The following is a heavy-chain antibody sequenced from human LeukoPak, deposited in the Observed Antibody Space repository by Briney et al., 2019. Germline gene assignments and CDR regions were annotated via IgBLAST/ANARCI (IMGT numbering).Heavy chain of an antibody. V-gene: IGHV3-23*01. D-gene: IGHD1-26*01. Sequence: GGSLRLSCAASGFTFSSYAMSWVRQAPGKGLELVSAISGSGHSTYFADSVKGRFTISRDNSKNTLWLQMNSLRAEDTAIYYCAKRIVGAAAPFDFWGQGTLVTVSS. CDR3: AKRIVGAAAPFDF. CDR1: GFTFSSYA. J-gene: IGHJ4*02. CDR2: ISGSGHST.